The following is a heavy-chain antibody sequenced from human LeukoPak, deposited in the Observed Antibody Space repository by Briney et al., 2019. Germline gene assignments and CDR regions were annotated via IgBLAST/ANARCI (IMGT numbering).Heavy chain of an antibody. CDR1: GFTFDDYA. J-gene: IGHJ4*02. D-gene: IGHD3-22*01. CDR2: ISWNSGSI. V-gene: IGHV3-9*01. Sequence: GGSLRLSCAASGFTFDDYAMHWVRQAPGKGLEWVSGISWNSGSIGYADSVKGRFTISIDNAKNSLYLQMNSLRAEDTAVYYCAREGYFDSSGPSGWGQGTLVTVSS. CDR3: AREGYFDSSGPSG.